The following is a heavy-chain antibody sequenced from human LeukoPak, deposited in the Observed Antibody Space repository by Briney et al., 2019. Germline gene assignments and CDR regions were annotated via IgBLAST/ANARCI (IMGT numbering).Heavy chain of an antibody. V-gene: IGHV4-34*01. CDR2: INHSGST. J-gene: IGHJ5*02. CDR3: GSVKAYCGGDCPWGWFDP. D-gene: IGHD2-21*01. CDR1: GGSFSGYY. Sequence: SETLSLTCAVYGGSFSGYYWSLIRQPPGKGLEWIGEINHSGSTNYNPSLKSRVTISVDTSKNQFSLKLSSVTAADTAVYYCGSVKAYCGGDCPWGWFDPWGQGTLVTVSS.